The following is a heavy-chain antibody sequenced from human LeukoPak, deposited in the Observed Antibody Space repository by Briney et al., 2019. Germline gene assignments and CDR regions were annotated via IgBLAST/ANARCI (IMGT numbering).Heavy chain of an antibody. CDR2: IYYSGTT. V-gene: IGHV4-59*02. CDR3: ARGVYIAAAQYGY. J-gene: IGHJ4*02. D-gene: IGHD6-13*01. Sequence: PGGSLRLSSAASGFTVSSNYMSWIRQPPGKGLEWIGYIYYSGTTNYNPSLKSRVTISVDTSKNQFSLKLSSVTAADTAVYYCARGVYIAAAQYGYWGQGTLVTVSS. CDR1: GFTVSSNY.